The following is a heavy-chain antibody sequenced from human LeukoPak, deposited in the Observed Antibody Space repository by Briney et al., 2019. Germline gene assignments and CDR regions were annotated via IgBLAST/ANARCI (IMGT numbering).Heavy chain of an antibody. CDR3: AKTYDSSGLLFDY. V-gene: IGHV3-23*01. J-gene: IGHJ4*02. CDR1: GFTFSNYA. CDR2: ISGSGGST. Sequence: GGSLRLSCAASGFTFSNYAVNWIRQAPGKGLEWVSAISGSGGSTYYADSVKGRFTISRDNSKNTLYLQMNSLRAEDTAVYYCAKTYDSSGLLFDYWGQGTLVTVSS. D-gene: IGHD3-22*01.